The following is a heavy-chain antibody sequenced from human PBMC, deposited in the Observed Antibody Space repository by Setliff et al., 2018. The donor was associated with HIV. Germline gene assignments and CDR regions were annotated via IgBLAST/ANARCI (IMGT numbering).Heavy chain of an antibody. D-gene: IGHD2-2*01. CDR2: IYYGGHT. CDR1: GGSISNYY. V-gene: IGHV4-59*12. J-gene: IGHJ6*03. Sequence: SETLSLTCTVSGGSISNYYWSWIRQSPGKGLEWIGYIYYGGHTNYNPSLKSRVSISVDTSKNQFSLKLSSVTAADTAVYYCARGLVVPASTSYYMDVWGKGTTVTVSS. CDR3: ARGLVVPASTSYYMDV.